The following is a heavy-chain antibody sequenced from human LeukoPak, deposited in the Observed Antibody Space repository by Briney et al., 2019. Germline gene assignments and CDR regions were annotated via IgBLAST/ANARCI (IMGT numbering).Heavy chain of an antibody. CDR3: ARDQDADCSGGSCYTFDY. J-gene: IGHJ4*02. CDR1: GGSISSGSYY. Sequence: SETLSLTCTVSGGSISSGSYYWSWIRQPAGKGLEWIGYIYYSGSTNYNPSLKSRVTISVDTSKNQFSLKLSSVTAADTAVYYCARDQDADCSGGSCYTFDYWGQGTLVTVSS. V-gene: IGHV4-61*10. CDR2: IYYSGST. D-gene: IGHD2-15*01.